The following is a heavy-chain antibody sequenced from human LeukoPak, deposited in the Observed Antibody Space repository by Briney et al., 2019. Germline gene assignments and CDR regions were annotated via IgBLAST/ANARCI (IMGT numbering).Heavy chain of an antibody. D-gene: IGHD4-11*01. Sequence: ASVKVSCKTSGYKFKNYGTSWVRQAPGQGLEWMGWVRADNGKTDYTQKFQDRVTMTADTSTNTAYMELRSLRSDDTAVYYCARDRSNSDFWGQGTLVTVS. V-gene: IGHV1-18*01. CDR2: VRADNGKT. CDR1: GYKFKNYG. CDR3: ARDRSNSDF. J-gene: IGHJ4*02.